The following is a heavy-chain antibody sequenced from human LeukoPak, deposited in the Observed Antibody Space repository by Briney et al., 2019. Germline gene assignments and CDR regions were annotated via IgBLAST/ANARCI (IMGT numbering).Heavy chain of an antibody. CDR2: IYYSGST. V-gene: IGHV4-39*01. CDR1: GGSISSSSYY. D-gene: IGHD6-19*01. CDR3: ARRLAVAGFLDY. Sequence: SETLSLTCTVSGGSISSSSYYWGWIRQPPGKGLEWIGSIYYSGSTYYNPSLKSRVTISVDTSKNQFSLKLSSVTAADTAVYFCARRLAVAGFLDYWGQGTLVTVSS. J-gene: IGHJ4*02.